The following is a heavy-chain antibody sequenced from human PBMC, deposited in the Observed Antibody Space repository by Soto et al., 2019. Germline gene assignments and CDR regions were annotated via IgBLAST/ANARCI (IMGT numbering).Heavy chain of an antibody. V-gene: IGHV3-7*01. CDR1: GFTFSSYW. CDR2: IKQDGSEK. Sequence: GGSLRLSCAASGFTFSSYWMSWVRQAPGKGLEWVANIKQDGSEKYYVDSVKGRFTISRDNAKNSLYLQMNSLRAEDTAVYYCARDWYNWNDFFWFDPWGQGTLVTVSS. J-gene: IGHJ5*02. CDR3: ARDWYNWNDFFWFDP. D-gene: IGHD1-1*01.